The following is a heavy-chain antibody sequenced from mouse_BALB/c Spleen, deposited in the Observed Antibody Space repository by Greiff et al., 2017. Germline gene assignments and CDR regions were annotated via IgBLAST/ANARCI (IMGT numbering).Heavy chain of an antibody. J-gene: IGHJ1*01. Sequence: QVQLQQSGAELMKPGASVKISCKATGYTFSSYWIEWVKQRPGHGLEWIGEILPGSGSTNYNEKFKGKATFTADTSSNTAYMQLRSLTSEDSAVYYCARRGYGNYWYFDVWGAGTTVTVSS. CDR1: GYTFSSYW. V-gene: IGHV1-9*01. D-gene: IGHD2-1*01. CDR3: ARRGYGNYWYFDV. CDR2: ILPGSGST.